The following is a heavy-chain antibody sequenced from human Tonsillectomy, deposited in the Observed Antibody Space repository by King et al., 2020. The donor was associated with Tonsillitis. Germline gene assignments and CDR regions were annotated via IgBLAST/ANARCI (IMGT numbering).Heavy chain of an antibody. CDR3: AREGGMVGSQGSGSRSGGQLDF. Sequence: VQLVESGGGLAQPGGSLRLSCAASGFTFSSYSMNWVRQAPGKGLEWVSYISYTGNTIDYADSVKGRFTISRGNAENSLYLQMNSLRDEDTAVYYCAREGGMVGSQGSGSRSGGQLDFWGQGILVTVSS. CDR2: ISYTGNTI. V-gene: IGHV3-48*02. D-gene: IGHD3-10*01. CDR1: GFTFSSYS. J-gene: IGHJ4*02.